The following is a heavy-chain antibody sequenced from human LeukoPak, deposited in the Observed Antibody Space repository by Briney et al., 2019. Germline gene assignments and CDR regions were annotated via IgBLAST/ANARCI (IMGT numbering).Heavy chain of an antibody. CDR3: ARVGRYYGSGSPIDY. CDR2: INHSGST. D-gene: IGHD3-10*01. Sequence: SETLSLTCAVYGGSFSGYYWSWIRQPPGKGLEWIGGINHSGSTNYNPSLKSRVTISVDTSKNQFSLKLSSVTAADTAVYYCARVGRYYGSGSPIDYWGQGTLVTVSS. J-gene: IGHJ4*02. V-gene: IGHV4-34*01. CDR1: GGSFSGYY.